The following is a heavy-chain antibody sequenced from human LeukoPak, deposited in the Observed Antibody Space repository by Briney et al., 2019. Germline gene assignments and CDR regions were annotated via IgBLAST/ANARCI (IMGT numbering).Heavy chain of an antibody. V-gene: IGHV3-7*01. D-gene: IGHD2-15*01. CDR3: ARLGYCSGGSCYEEYFQH. J-gene: IGHJ1*01. Sequence: GGSLRLSCAASGFTFSSYWMSWVRQAPGKGLEWVANIKQDGSEKYYVDSVKGRFTISRDNAKNSLYLQMNSLRAEDTAVYYCARLGYCSGGSCYEEYFQHWGQGTLVTVSS. CDR1: GFTFSSYW. CDR2: IKQDGSEK.